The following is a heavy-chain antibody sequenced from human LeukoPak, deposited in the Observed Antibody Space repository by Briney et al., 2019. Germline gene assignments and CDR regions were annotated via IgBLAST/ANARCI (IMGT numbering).Heavy chain of an antibody. CDR3: IANLDY. Sequence: GGSLTLSCQASAITSSDAWMGWVRQVPGKGMEWIALLKSKTDGETSAYAAPVKGRFTVSRNDAENTLFLQMDSLQIDDTGVYYCIANLDYWGQGTLVTVSS. CDR2: LKSKTDGETS. J-gene: IGHJ4*02. V-gene: IGHV3-15*01. D-gene: IGHD1-1*01. CDR1: AITSSDAW.